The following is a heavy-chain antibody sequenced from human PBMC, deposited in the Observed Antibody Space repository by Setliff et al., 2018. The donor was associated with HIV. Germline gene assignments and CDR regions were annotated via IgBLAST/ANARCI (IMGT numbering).Heavy chain of an antibody. CDR3: ARDLPELTGRSFDP. CDR2: IYYSGNT. D-gene: IGHD7-27*01. V-gene: IGHV4-59*11. Sequence: SETLSLTCTVSGGSISSHYWSWIRQPPGKGLEWIGYIYYSGNTNYNPSLKSRVTISVDTSKNQLSLKLSSVTAADTAVYYCARDLPELTGRSFDPWGQGIQVTVSS. J-gene: IGHJ5*02. CDR1: GGSISSHY.